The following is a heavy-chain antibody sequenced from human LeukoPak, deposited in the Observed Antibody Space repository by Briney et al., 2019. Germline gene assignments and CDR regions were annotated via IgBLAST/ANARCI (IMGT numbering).Heavy chain of an antibody. V-gene: IGHV4-39*07. D-gene: IGHD6-19*01. J-gene: IGHJ5*02. CDR3: ARDASYSSGRNRFDP. CDR2: IYYSGST. CDR1: GGSIRSSSYH. Sequence: PSETLSLTCTVSGGSIRSSSYHWGRIRQPPGKGLEWIGSIYYSGSTYYHQSLKSRVTIAVDTSKNQYSLKLSSVTAADTAVYYCARDASYSSGRNRFDPWGQGNLVTVSS.